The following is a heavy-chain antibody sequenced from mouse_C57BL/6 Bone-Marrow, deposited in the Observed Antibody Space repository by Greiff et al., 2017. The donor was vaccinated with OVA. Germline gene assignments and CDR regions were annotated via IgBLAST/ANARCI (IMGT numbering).Heavy chain of an antibody. CDR1: GYTFTDYY. CDR2: INPNNGGT. Sequence: EVQLQQSGPELVKPGASVKISCKASGYTFTDYYMNWVKQSHGKSLEWIGDINPNNGGTSYNQKFKGKATLTVDKSSRTAYMELRSLTSEDSAVYYCAELETYYAMDYWGQGTSVTVSS. D-gene: IGHD4-1*01. V-gene: IGHV1-26*01. CDR3: AELETYYAMDY. J-gene: IGHJ4*01.